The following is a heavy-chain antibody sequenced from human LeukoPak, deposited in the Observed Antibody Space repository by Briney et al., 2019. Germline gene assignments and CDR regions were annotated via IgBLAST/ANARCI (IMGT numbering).Heavy chain of an antibody. CDR3: ANVKYYDILTGYYAPFDY. Sequence: SVKVSCKASGGTFSSYAISWVRQAPGQGLEWMGGIIPIFGTANYAQKFQGRVTITADESTSTAYMELSSLRSEDTAVYYCANVKYYDILTGYYAPFDYWGQGTPVAVSS. J-gene: IGHJ4*02. CDR2: IIPIFGTA. V-gene: IGHV1-69*13. CDR1: GGTFSSYA. D-gene: IGHD3-9*01.